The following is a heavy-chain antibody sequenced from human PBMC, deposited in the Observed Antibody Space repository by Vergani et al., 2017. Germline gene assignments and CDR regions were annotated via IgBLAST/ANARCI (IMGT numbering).Heavy chain of an antibody. V-gene: IGHV3-7*01. CDR1: GFTFSRYW. CDR3: ARDVSVGPDY. J-gene: IGHJ4*02. Sequence: EVQLVESGGALVQPGGSLRLSCAASGFTFSRYWMTWVRQAPGKGLEGVANIKQDGSVKYYVDSVKGRFTISRDNAKNSLYLQMNSLRAEDTAVYYCARDVSVGPDYWGQGTLVTVSS. CDR2: IKQDGSVK. D-gene: IGHD4-23*01.